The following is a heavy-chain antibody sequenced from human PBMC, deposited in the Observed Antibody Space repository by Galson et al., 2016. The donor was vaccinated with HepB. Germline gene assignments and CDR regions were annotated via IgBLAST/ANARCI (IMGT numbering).Heavy chain of an antibody. CDR1: GGSVNSTTSY. CDR3: ARPPYYDDTGYYLSNNWFDP. CDR2: MYYSGST. J-gene: IGHJ5*02. Sequence: SETLSLTCTVSGGSVNSTTSYWGWIRQPPGKGLKWIGSMYYSGSTFYNPSLILRVTISVDTSKNQFSLEVTSVTAEETAVYYCARPPYYDDTGYYLSNNWFDPWGQGTLVTVSS. D-gene: IGHD3-22*01. V-gene: IGHV4-39*01.